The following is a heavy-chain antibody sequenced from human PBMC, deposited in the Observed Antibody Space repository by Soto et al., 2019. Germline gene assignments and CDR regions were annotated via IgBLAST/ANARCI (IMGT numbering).Heavy chain of an antibody. CDR1: GGTFSSYT. V-gene: IGHV1-69*04. CDR2: IIPILGIA. J-gene: IGHJ6*03. D-gene: IGHD2-15*01. CDR3: ARDSYCSGGSGHSLDYDFYMDV. Sequence: GASVKVSCKASGGTFSSYTISWVRQAPGQGLEWMGRIIPILGIANYAQKFQGRVTITADKSTSTAYMELSSLRSEDTAVYYCARDSYCSGGSGHSLDYDFYMDVWGKWTTVTVPS.